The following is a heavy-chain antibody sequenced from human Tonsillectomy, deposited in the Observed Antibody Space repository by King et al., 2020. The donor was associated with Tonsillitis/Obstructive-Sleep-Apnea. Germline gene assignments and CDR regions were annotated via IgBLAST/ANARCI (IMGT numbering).Heavy chain of an antibody. Sequence: QLQESGPGLVKPSETLSLTCTVSGGSISSYYWRWIRQPPGKGLEWIGYIYYSGSPNYNPSLKSRVSMSVDTSTNQFSLKLSSVTAADTAVYYCARDHGVSTDGWFDPWGQGTLVTVSS. D-gene: IGHD2-8*01. J-gene: IGHJ5*02. CDR2: IYYSGSP. CDR3: ARDHGVSTDGWFDP. V-gene: IGHV4-59*01. CDR1: GGSISSYY.